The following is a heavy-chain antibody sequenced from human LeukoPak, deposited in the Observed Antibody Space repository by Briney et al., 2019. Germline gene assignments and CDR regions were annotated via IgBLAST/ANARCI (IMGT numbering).Heavy chain of an antibody. CDR3: AKDLRRYCSSTSCSFDY. Sequence: GGSLRLSCAASGFTFSDYYMSWIRQAPGKGLEWVSYISSSGSTIYYADSVKGRFTISRDNSKNTLYLQMNSLRAEDTAVYYCAKDLRRYCSSTSCSFDYWGQGTLVTVSS. CDR2: ISSSGSTI. V-gene: IGHV3-11*01. CDR1: GFTFSDYY. J-gene: IGHJ4*02. D-gene: IGHD2-2*01.